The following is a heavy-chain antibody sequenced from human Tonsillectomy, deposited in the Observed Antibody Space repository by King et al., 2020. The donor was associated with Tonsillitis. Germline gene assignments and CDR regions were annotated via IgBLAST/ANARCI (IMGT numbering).Heavy chain of an antibody. Sequence: VQLVESGGGVVQPGRSLRLSCAASGFTFSTYGMHWVRQAPGKGLEWVAVISYDGSNKYYVHSVKGRFTISRDNSKNTLYLQMNSLRAEDTAVYYCASDDTMGYYYYYGMDVWGQGTTVTVSS. CDR2: ISYDGSNK. J-gene: IGHJ6*02. D-gene: IGHD3-3*01. CDR1: GFTFSTYG. V-gene: IGHV3-33*05. CDR3: ASDDTMGYYYYYGMDV.